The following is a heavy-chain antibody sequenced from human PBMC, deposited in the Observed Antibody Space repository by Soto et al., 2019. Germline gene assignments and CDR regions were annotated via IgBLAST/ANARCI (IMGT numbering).Heavy chain of an antibody. CDR3: ARNMDYYYGRGSGNGHGV. D-gene: IGHD3-10*02. Sequence: QVRLVQSGAEVKEPGDSVTVSCEASGYTFTAYHIHWVRQAPGQGLEWMGWINPKFGDTGYAQDFQGRVSMTSDMSISTVYMELSRLTSDDTAIYYCARNMDYYYGRGSGNGHGVWGQGITVTVFS. CDR1: GYTFTAYH. V-gene: IGHV1-2*02. CDR2: INPKFGDT. J-gene: IGHJ6*02.